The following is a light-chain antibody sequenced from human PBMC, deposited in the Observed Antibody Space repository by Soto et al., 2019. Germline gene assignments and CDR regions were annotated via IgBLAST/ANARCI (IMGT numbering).Light chain of an antibody. CDR1: SSDVGGYNS. J-gene: IGLJ2*01. CDR2: EVS. V-gene: IGLV2-14*01. CDR3: SSYIGSSTV. Sequence: QSVLTQPASVSGSPGQSITISCTGPSSDVGGYNSVSWYQHHPGKAPKLMIYEVSNRPSGASNRFSGSKSGNTASLIISGLQAEDEADYYCSSYIGSSTVFGGGTKLTVL.